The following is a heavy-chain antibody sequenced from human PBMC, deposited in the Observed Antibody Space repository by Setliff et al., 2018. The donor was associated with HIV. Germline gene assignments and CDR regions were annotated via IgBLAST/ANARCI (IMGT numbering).Heavy chain of an antibody. CDR1: GLSFSNYG. V-gene: IGHV3-21*01. J-gene: IGHJ3*02. CDR3: AKYLVEWLGYKLSDALDI. Sequence: PGGSLRLSGGTSGLSFSNYGMNWVRKAPGKGLEWVSSNSISCTYIYYADSVKGRFTISRDNSKNSLSLQMNSLRAEDTAVYYCAKYLVEWLGYKLSDALDIWGQGTTVTVSS. D-gene: IGHD5-12*01. CDR2: NSISCTYI.